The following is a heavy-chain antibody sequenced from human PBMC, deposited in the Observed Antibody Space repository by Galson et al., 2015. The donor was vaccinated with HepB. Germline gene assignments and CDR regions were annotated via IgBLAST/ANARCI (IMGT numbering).Heavy chain of an antibody. Sequence: SVKVSCKASGYTFIGYYMHWVRQAPGQGLEWMGWINPIFGTANYAQKFQGRVTITADESTSTAYMELSSLRSEDTAVYYCARVLLWFGEVDAFDIWGQGTMVTVSS. J-gene: IGHJ3*02. CDR3: ARVLLWFGEVDAFDI. CDR1: GYTFIGYY. V-gene: IGHV1-69*13. CDR2: INPIFGTA. D-gene: IGHD3-10*01.